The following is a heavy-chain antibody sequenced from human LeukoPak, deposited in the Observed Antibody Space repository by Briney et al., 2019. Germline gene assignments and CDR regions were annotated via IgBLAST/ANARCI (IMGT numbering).Heavy chain of an antibody. D-gene: IGHD2-21*02. V-gene: IGHV4-61*02. CDR2: IYTSGST. CDR3: ARVLTLTLGMDV. J-gene: IGHJ6*02. Sequence: SETLSLTCTVSGGSISSGSYYWSWIRQPAGKGLEWIGRIYTSGSTNYNPSLKSRVTISVDTSKNQFSLKLSSVTAADTAVYYCARVLTLTLGMDVWGQGTTVTVSS. CDR1: GGSISSGSYY.